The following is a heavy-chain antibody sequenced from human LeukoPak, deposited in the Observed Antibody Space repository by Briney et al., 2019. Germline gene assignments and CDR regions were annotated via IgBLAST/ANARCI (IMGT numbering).Heavy chain of an antibody. CDR3: ARVGGYCSGGSCSAGAFDI. Sequence: ASVKVSCKASGYTFTSYAMHWVRQAPGQRLEWMGWINAGNGNTKYSQESQGRVTITRDTSASTAYMELSSLRSEDMAVYYCARVGGYCSGGSCSAGAFDIWGQGTMVTVSS. J-gene: IGHJ3*02. V-gene: IGHV1-3*03. CDR2: INAGNGNT. CDR1: GYTFTSYA. D-gene: IGHD2-15*01.